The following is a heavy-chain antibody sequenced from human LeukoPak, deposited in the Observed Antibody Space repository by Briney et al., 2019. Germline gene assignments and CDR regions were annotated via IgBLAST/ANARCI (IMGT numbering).Heavy chain of an antibody. J-gene: IGHJ5*02. CDR2: ISGSSGDI. CDR1: GFTFGRYA. Sequence: GGSLRLSCAGSGFTFGRYAMSWIRQVPGKGLEWVSAISGSSGDIFYTDSVKGRFTISRGNSKNTLYLQMNSLRAGDTAVYYCAKDRFGSGSPNWFGPWGQGTLVTVSS. V-gene: IGHV3-23*01. CDR3: AKDRFGSGSPNWFGP. D-gene: IGHD3-10*01.